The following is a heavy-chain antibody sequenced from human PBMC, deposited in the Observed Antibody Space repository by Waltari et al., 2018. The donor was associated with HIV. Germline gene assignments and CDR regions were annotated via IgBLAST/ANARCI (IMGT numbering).Heavy chain of an antibody. V-gene: IGHV4-4*07. J-gene: IGHJ6*02. CDR2: IYTSGST. D-gene: IGHD1-1*01. CDR3: ARDRNTGTTYYYGMDV. Sequence: IRQPAGKGLEWIGRIYTSGSTNYNPSLKSRVTMSVDTSKNQFSLKLSSVTAADTAVYYCARDRNTGTTYYYGMDVWGQGTTVTVSS.